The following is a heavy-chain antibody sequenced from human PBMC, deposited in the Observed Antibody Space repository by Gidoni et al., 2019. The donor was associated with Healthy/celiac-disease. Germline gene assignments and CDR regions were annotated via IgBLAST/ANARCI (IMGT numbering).Heavy chain of an antibody. CDR1: GYTFTSYY. Sequence: QVQLVQSGAEVKKPGASVKVSCKASGYTFTSYYMHWVRQAPGQGLEWMGIINPSGGSTSYAQKFQGRVTMTRDTSTSTVYMELSSLRSEDTAVYYCARDAGRGYSYGDGFDYWGQGTLVTVSS. CDR3: ARDAGRGYSYGDGFDY. CDR2: INPSGGST. D-gene: IGHD5-18*01. J-gene: IGHJ4*02. V-gene: IGHV1-46*01.